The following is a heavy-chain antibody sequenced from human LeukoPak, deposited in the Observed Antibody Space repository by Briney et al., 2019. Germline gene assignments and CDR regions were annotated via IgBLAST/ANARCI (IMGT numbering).Heavy chain of an antibody. CDR2: LSGALNII. Sequence: GGSLRLSCAASGFTFSSYAMHWVRQAPGKGLEWVSYLSGALNIIYYADSVKGRFTISRDIANNSLSLQMTGLRADDTAIYFCVRPEDLGTLYYWGQGILVTVSS. J-gene: IGHJ4*02. D-gene: IGHD1-14*01. CDR1: GFTFSSYA. CDR3: VRPEDLGTLYY. V-gene: IGHV3-48*04.